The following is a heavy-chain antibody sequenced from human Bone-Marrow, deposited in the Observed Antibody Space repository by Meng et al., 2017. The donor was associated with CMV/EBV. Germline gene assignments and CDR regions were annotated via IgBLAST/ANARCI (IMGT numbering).Heavy chain of an antibody. D-gene: IGHD3-3*01. V-gene: IGHV1-69*02. Sequence: SVKVSCKASGGTFSSYTISWVRQAPGQGLEWMGRIIPILGIANYAQKFQGRVTMTRNTSISTAYMELSSLRSEDTAVYYCARSKTKPLTIFGVVINHYYYYGMDVWGQGTTVTVSS. J-gene: IGHJ6*02. CDR1: GGTFSSYT. CDR3: ARSKTKPLTIFGVVINHYYYYGMDV. CDR2: IIPILGIA.